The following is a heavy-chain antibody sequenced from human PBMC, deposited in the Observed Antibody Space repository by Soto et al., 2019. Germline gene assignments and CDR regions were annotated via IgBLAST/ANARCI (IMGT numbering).Heavy chain of an antibody. V-gene: IGHV3-30*14. CDR2: ISYDGDNK. CDR3: ARRDDSETFDI. CDR1: GFTFSGSE. Sequence: QVQLLESGGGVVQSGRSLRLSCAASGFTFSGSEMHWVRQAPGKGLEWVAFISYDGDNKYYADSVKGRFTVSRDNSRNMVFLQMNSLTAEDAGVYYCARRDDSETFDIWGRGTAVNVSS. J-gene: IGHJ3*02. D-gene: IGHD5-18*01.